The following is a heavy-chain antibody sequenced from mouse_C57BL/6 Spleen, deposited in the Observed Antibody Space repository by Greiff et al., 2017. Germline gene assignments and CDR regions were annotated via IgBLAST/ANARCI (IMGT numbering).Heavy chain of an antibody. Sequence: EVHLVESGGGLVKPGGSLKLSCAASGFTFSDYGMHWVRQAPEKGLEWVAYISSGSSTIYYADTVKGRFTISRDNAKNTLFLQMTSLRSEDAAMYYCARNYGSPGAMDYWGQGTSVTVSS. D-gene: IGHD1-1*01. CDR1: GFTFSDYG. CDR3: ARNYGSPGAMDY. J-gene: IGHJ4*01. CDR2: ISSGSSTI. V-gene: IGHV5-17*01.